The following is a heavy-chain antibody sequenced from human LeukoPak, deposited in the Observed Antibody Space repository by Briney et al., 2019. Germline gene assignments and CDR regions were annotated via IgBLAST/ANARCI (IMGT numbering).Heavy chain of an antibody. CDR1: GYNLPTYW. J-gene: IGHJ4*02. D-gene: IGHD6-19*01. CDR3: ARWGVGVADAAYFDR. Sequence: GEALKISCEGSGYNLPTYWIGAVRPRTRKGLEVMGIIYPVDSDTRYSPAFQGEVTISADKSISTAYLQWSSLKASDTAMYYCARWGVGVADAAYFDRWGQGTLVTVSP. V-gene: IGHV5-51*01. CDR2: IYPVDSDT.